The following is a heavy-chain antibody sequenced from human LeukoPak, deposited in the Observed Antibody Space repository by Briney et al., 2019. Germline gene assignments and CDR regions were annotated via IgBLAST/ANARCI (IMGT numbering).Heavy chain of an antibody. Sequence: GGSLRLSCAASGFTFSSYAMSWVRQAPGKGLEWVSAISGSGGSTYYADSVKGRFTISRDNSRNTLYLQMNSLIAEDTAVYYCAKDPPRWVATTTQDYWGQGTLVTVSS. V-gene: IGHV3-23*01. CDR3: AKDPPRWVATTTQDY. D-gene: IGHD5-24*01. J-gene: IGHJ4*02. CDR2: ISGSGGST. CDR1: GFTFSSYA.